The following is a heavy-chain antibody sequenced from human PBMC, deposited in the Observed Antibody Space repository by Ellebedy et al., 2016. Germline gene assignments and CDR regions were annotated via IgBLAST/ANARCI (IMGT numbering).Heavy chain of an antibody. CDR3: TPLRDGYRNWFDP. Sequence: GESLKISCATSGFTFSGSAMHWVRQASGKGLEWVGRIRSKANSYATAYAASVKGRFTISRDDSKNTAYLQMNSLKTEDTAVYYCTPLRDGYRNWFDPWGQGTLVTVSS. D-gene: IGHD5-24*01. J-gene: IGHJ5*02. CDR2: IRSKANSYAT. CDR1: GFTFSGSA. V-gene: IGHV3-73*01.